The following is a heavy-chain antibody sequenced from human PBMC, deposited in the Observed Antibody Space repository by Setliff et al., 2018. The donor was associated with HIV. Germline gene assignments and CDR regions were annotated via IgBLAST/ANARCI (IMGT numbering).Heavy chain of an antibody. D-gene: IGHD3-22*01. CDR1: GGSISNYY. V-gene: IGHV4-4*08. J-gene: IGHJ4*02. Sequence: SETLSLTCTVSGGSISNYYWSWIRQPPGKGLEWIGYIYSSGTTDYNPSLKSRVTMSVDTSNSHFSLKLASVTAADTAVYYCARHYYTDPFDYWGQGTQVTVSS. CDR2: IYSSGTT. CDR3: ARHYYTDPFDY.